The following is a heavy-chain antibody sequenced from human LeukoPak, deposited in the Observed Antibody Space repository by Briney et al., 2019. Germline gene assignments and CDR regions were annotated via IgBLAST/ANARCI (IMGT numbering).Heavy chain of an antibody. CDR1: GFTFSSYA. CDR2: ISGSGGST. V-gene: IGHV3-23*01. D-gene: IGHD3-10*01. CDR3: ARGPLFTMVRGVPDY. Sequence: PGGSLRLSCAASGFTFSSYAMSWVRQAPGKGLEWVSAISGSGGSTYYADSVKGRFTISRDYSKNTLYLRMNSLRAEDTAVYYCARGPLFTMVRGVPDYWGQGTLVTVSS. J-gene: IGHJ4*02.